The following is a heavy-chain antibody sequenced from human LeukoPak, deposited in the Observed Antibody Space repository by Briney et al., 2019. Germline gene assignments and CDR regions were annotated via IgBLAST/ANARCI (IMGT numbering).Heavy chain of an antibody. CDR1: GGSFSGYY. V-gene: IGHV4-34*01. J-gene: IGHJ6*03. CDR2: INHSGST. CDR3: ARRGSHYYMDV. D-gene: IGHD1-26*01. Sequence: SETLSLTCAVYGGSFSGYYWSWIRQPPGKGLEWIGEINHSGSTNYNPSLKSRVTISVDTSKNQFSLKLSSVTAADTAVCYCARRGSHYYMDVWGKGTTGTVSS.